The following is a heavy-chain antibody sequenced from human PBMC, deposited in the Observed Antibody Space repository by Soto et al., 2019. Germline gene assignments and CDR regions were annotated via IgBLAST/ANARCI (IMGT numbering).Heavy chain of an antibody. Sequence: EVQLVEAGGGLVQPGRSLRLSCAAAGFTFDDFSMHWVRQAPGKGLEWVSGITWNSGSIGYADSAKGRFTISRDNARNSLYLQMTSLRVEDTGLYYCAKEVAGWFDPWGQGTLVTVSS. V-gene: IGHV3-9*01. D-gene: IGHD3-10*01. CDR1: GFTFDDFS. CDR3: AKEVAGWFDP. J-gene: IGHJ5*02. CDR2: ITWNSGSI.